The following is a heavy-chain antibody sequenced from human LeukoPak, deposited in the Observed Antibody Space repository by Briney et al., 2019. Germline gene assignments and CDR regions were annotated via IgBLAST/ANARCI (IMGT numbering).Heavy chain of an antibody. J-gene: IGHJ4*02. V-gene: IGHV3-30-3*01. CDR2: ILSDGSQK. D-gene: IGHD2-15*01. CDR3: TTLVVVAAAAVDY. Sequence: GRSLRLPCAASGFTFSTFAIHWVRQAPGKGLEWVAVILSDGSQKFYADSVKDRFTISRDTSKNTVFLQMNSLGAEDTALYFCTTLVVVAAAAVDYWGQGTLVTVSS. CDR1: GFTFSTFA.